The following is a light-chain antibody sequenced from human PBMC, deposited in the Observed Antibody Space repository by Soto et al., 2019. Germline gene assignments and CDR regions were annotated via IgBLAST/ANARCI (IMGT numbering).Light chain of an antibody. V-gene: IGKV1-33*01. J-gene: IGKJ4*01. Sequence: DIQMTQSPSSLSASVGDRVTITCQASQDISNYLNWYQQKPGKAPKLLIYDASNLETGVPSRFSGSGSGTDFTFTISSLQPEDIATYYCQQYDYLPPSVTFGGGTKVEIK. CDR3: QQYDYLPPSVT. CDR1: QDISNY. CDR2: DAS.